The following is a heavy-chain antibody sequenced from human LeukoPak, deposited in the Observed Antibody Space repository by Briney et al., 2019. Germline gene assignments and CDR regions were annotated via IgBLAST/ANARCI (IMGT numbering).Heavy chain of an antibody. CDR3: ARRLTQYDCFDP. D-gene: IGHD2-2*01. V-gene: IGHV6-1*01. CDR1: GDSVSSNSVT. CDR2: TYYRSTWYN. Sequence: SQTLSLTCAISGDSVSSNSVTWNWIRQSPSRGLEWLGRTYYRSTWYNDYAVSVRGRITVNPDTSKDQFSLHLNSVTPEDTAVYYCARRLTQYDCFDPWGQGILVTVSS. J-gene: IGHJ5*02.